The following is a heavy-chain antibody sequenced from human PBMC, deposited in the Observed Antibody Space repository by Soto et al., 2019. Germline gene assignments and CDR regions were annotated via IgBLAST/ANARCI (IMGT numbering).Heavy chain of an antibody. J-gene: IGHJ6*02. D-gene: IGHD5-18*01. CDR2: IYPGDSDT. CDR1: GYSFTSYW. Sequence: GESLKISCKGSGYSFTSYWIGWVRQMPGKGLEWMGIIYPGDSDTRYSPSFQGQVTISTDKSISTAYLQWSSLKASDTAMYYCARRSAQPGGYYYYGIDVWGQGTKVTVSS. CDR3: ARRSAQPGGYYYYGIDV. V-gene: IGHV5-51*01.